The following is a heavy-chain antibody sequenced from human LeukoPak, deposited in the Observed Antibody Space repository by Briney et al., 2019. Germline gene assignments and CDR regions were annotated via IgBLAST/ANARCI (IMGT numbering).Heavy chain of an antibody. D-gene: IGHD1-26*01. V-gene: IGHV3-74*01. CDR3: AREGVGATKGYDC. CDR1: GFTFSSYW. Sequence: GGSLRLSCAASGFTFSSYWMHWVRQAPGKGLVWVSLINSAGSSTNYADSVKGRFTISRDNAKNTLYLQMNSLRAEDTAVYYCAREGVGATKGYDCWGQGTLVTVSS. J-gene: IGHJ4*02. CDR2: INSAGSST.